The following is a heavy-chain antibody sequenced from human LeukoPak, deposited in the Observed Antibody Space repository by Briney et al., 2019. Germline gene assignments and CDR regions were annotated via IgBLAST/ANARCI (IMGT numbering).Heavy chain of an antibody. CDR3: VRDDDRPDNGLDY. Sequence: GGSLRLSCAASGFTFSDYYMSWIRQAPGKGLEWVSYISSSGSTIYYTDSVKGRFTISRDNSKNTLYLQMNSLRAEDTAVYYCVRDDDRPDNGLDYWGQGTLVTVSS. CDR2: ISSSGSTI. J-gene: IGHJ4*02. V-gene: IGHV3-11*04. D-gene: IGHD3-22*01. CDR1: GFTFSDYY.